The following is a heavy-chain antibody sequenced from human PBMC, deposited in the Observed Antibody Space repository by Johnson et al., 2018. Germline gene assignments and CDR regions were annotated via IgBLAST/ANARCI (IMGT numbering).Heavy chain of an antibody. D-gene: IGHD3-10*01. V-gene: IGHV3-23*04. Sequence: VQLVESGGNLVHPGGSLRLSCAASGFTFSTDAMNWIRQTPGKGLEWVSTISGSGGDTYYADSVQGRFTLSRDTSKNTPYLPMNSLRADYTAVYYCANAPGLWVKGHDAFDIWGQGIMVTVSS. CDR2: ISGSGGDT. CDR1: GFTFSTDA. J-gene: IGHJ3*02. CDR3: ANAPGLWVKGHDAFDI.